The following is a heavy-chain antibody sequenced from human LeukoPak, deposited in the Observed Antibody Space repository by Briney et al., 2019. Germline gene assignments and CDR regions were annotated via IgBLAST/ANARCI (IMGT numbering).Heavy chain of an antibody. J-gene: IGHJ6*02. D-gene: IGHD1-26*01. CDR2: ISAYNGNT. CDR1: GYTFTSYG. CDR3: ARHSLPGHGGSYYKRSYYYGMDV. Sequence: ASVKVSCKASGYTFTSYGISWVRQAPGQGLEWMGWISAYNGNTNYAQKLQGRVTMATDTPTSTAYMELRSLRSDDTAVYYCARHSLPGHGGSYYKRSYYYGMDVWGQGTTVTVSS. V-gene: IGHV1-18*01.